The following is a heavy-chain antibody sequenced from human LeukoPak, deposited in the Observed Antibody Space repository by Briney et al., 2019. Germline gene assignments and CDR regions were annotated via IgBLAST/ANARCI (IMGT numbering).Heavy chain of an antibody. Sequence: ASVKVSCKASGYTFTGYYMHWVRQAPGQGLEWMGWINPNSGGTNYAQKFQGGVTMTRDTSISTAYMELSRRRSDDTAVYYCAICRDGYNFMYYFDYWGQGTLVTVSS. D-gene: IGHD5-24*01. CDR3: AICRDGYNFMYYFDY. CDR2: INPNSGGT. CDR1: GYTFTGYY. V-gene: IGHV1-2*02. J-gene: IGHJ4*02.